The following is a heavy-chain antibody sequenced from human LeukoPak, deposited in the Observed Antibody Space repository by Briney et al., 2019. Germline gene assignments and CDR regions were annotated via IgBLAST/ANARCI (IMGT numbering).Heavy chain of an antibody. CDR2: ISWNSGSI. CDR1: GFIFDDYA. D-gene: IGHD2-15*01. CDR3: AKDISVGYCSGGSCRYWYFDL. V-gene: IGHV3-9*01. J-gene: IGHJ2*01. Sequence: PGRSLRLSCAASGFIFDDYAMHWVRQAPGKGLEWVSGISWNSGSIGYADSVKGRFTISRDNAKNSLYLQMNSLRAEDTALYYCAKDISVGYCSGGSCRYWYFDLWGRGTLVTVSS.